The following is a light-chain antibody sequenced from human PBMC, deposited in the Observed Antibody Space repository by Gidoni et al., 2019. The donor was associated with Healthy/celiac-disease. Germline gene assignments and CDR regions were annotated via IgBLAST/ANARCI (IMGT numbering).Light chain of an antibody. V-gene: IGLV2-23*02. Sequence: QYALTQPASVSGSPGQSITISCTGTSSDVGSYNLVSWYQQHPGKAPKLMIYEVSKRPSGFSNRFSGSKSGNTAALTISGLQAEDEADYYCCSYAGSSTNWVFGGGTKLTVL. CDR1: SSDVGSYNL. CDR3: CSYAGSSTNWV. CDR2: EVS. J-gene: IGLJ3*02.